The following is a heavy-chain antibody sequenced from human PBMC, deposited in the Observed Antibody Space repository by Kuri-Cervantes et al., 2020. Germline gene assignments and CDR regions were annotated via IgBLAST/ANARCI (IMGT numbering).Heavy chain of an antibody. CDR3: TTVRC. V-gene: IGHV3-15*01. J-gene: IGHJ4*02. D-gene: IGHD3-10*01. CDR1: GFTFSNAW. Sequence: LSLTCAASGFTFSNAWMSWVRQAPGKGLEWAGRIKSKTDGGTTDYAAPVKGRFTISRDDSKNTLYLQMNSLKTEDTAVYYCTTVRCWGQGTLVTVSS. CDR2: IKSKTDGGTT.